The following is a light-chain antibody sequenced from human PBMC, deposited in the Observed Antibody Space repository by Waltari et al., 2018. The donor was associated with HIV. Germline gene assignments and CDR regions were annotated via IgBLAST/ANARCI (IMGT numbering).Light chain of an antibody. CDR2: KAS. Sequence: DIQMTQSPSTLSASVGDRVTITCRASQSINNWLAWYQQKPGKAPKVLIYKASSLESGVPSRFSGSGSETEFTLTISSLQPDDFATYYCQQYYNYRWTFGQGTRVEIK. J-gene: IGKJ1*01. V-gene: IGKV1-5*03. CDR3: QQYYNYRWT. CDR1: QSINNW.